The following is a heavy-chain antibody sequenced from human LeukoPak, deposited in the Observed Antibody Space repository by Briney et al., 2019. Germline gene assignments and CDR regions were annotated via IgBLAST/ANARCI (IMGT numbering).Heavy chain of an antibody. V-gene: IGHV3-48*01. CDR2: ISSSSSTI. Sequence: GGSLRLSCAASGLTISSYSMNWVRQAPGKGLQWVSYISSSSSTIYYADSVKGRFTISRENAKNSLYLQMNSLRAGDTAVYYCARRRGYSYGFDYWGQGTLVTVSS. J-gene: IGHJ4*02. D-gene: IGHD5-18*01. CDR3: ARRRGYSYGFDY. CDR1: GLTISSYS.